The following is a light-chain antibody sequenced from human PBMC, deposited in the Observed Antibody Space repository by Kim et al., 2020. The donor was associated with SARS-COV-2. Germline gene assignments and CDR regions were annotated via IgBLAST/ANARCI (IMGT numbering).Light chain of an antibody. CDR3: NSYAGSRAYV. Sequence: GQSITLSCTGTSSDIGAYNYVSWYQHYPGKAPKLVIYGVTERPSGASNRFSGSKSGNTASLIISGLQPEDEADYYCNSYAGSRAYVFGTGTKVTVL. J-gene: IGLJ1*01. CDR2: GVT. V-gene: IGLV2-14*03. CDR1: SSDIGAYNY.